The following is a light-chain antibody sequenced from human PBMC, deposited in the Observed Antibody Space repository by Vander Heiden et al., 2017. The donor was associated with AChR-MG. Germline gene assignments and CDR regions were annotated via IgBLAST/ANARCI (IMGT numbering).Light chain of an antibody. CDR1: NSIIGSNY. CDR2: RNS. J-gene: IGLJ2*01. CDR3: ASWDDSVSGHVE. Sequence: QAILIQPPSVSGTPGQRVPLSCSGTNSIIGSNYVSGYQQLPGPLATLLIFRNSQRPSGVPAQIAGSKSGTAASLAISGLRSEDEADYYCASWDDSVSGHVEFGGGTKLTVL. V-gene: IGLV1-47*01.